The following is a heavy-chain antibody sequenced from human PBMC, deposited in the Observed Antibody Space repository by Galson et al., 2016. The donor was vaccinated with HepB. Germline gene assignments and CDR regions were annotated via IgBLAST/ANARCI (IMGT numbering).Heavy chain of an antibody. V-gene: IGHV3-23*01. J-gene: IGHJ4*02. D-gene: IGHD6-13*01. CDR1: GFTFSTYA. Sequence: SLRLSCAASGFTFSTYAMTWVRPAPGKGLEWVSAGYGGGGGPHYADSVKGRFTMSRDISRNTLYLQMNSLRAEGTAVYYCARCERYGSGWYGKNDYWGQGTLVTVSS. CDR2: GYGGGGGP. CDR3: ARCERYGSGWYGKNDY.